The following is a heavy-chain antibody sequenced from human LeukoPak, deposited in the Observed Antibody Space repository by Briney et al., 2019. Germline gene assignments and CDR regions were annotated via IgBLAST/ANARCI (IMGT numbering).Heavy chain of an antibody. J-gene: IGHJ4*02. CDR2: IWYDGSNK. V-gene: IGHV3-33*01. CDR1: GFTFSSYG. D-gene: IGHD5-12*01. CDR3: ARGAEWLRFDFDY. Sequence: PGRSLRPSCAASGFTFSSYGMHWVRQAPGKGLEWVAVIWYDGSNKYYADSVKGRFTISRDNSKNTLYLQMNSLRAEDTAVYYCARGAEWLRFDFDYWGQGTLVTVSS.